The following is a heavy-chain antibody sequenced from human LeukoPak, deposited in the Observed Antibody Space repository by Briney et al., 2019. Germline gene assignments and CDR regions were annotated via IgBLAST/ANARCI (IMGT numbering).Heavy chain of an antibody. J-gene: IGHJ4*02. Sequence: GGSPRLSCAASGFTFSSYGVHWVRQAPGKGLEWVAFIRYDGSSQRYTDSVKGRFTISRDNSKNTVYLQMNSLRAEDTAVYYCAKRRDVAAGGSGAFDYWGQGSLVTVSS. CDR3: AKRRDVAAGGSGAFDY. V-gene: IGHV3-30*02. CDR1: GFTFSSYG. D-gene: IGHD6-13*01. CDR2: IRYDGSSQ.